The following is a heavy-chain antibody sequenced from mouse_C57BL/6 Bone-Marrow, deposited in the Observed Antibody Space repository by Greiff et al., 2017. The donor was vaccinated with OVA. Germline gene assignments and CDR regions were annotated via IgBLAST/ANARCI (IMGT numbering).Heavy chain of an antibody. Sequence: DVQLVASWGDLVKPGGSLKLSCAASGFTFSSYGMSLVRQTPDKRLEWVATISSGGSYTYYPESEKGRFTISRDNAKNTLYLQMSSLKSEDTAMYYCARHRGYYDSFYYYAMDYWGQGTSVTVSS. CDR3: ARHRGYYDSFYYYAMDY. D-gene: IGHD2-4*01. CDR1: GFTFSSYG. J-gene: IGHJ4*01. V-gene: IGHV5-6*01. CDR2: ISSGGSYT.